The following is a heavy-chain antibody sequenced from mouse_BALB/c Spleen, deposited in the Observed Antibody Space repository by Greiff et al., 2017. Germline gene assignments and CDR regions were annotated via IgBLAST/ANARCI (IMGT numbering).Heavy chain of an antibody. D-gene: IGHD1-1*01. CDR1: GYTFTSYW. V-gene: IGHV1-5*01. J-gene: IGHJ4*01. CDR2: IYPGNSDT. CDR3: TRLYYGSSYDYAMDY. Sequence: EVQLQQSGTVLARPGASVKMSCKASGYTFTSYWMHWVKQRPGQGLEWIGAIYPGNSDTSYNQKFKGKAKLTAVTSTSTAYMELSSLTNEDSAVYYCTRLYYGSSYDYAMDYWGQGTSVTVSS.